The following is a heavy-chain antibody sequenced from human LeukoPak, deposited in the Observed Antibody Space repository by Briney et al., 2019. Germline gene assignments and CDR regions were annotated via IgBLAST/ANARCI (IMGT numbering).Heavy chain of an antibody. Sequence: SETLSLTCTVSGGSISSYYWSWIRQPPGKGLEWIGFIFYSGTTNYNPSLKSRVTISADTSKNQFSLKLSSVTAADTAVYYCAREGSNYDILTGYPTYYYYMDVWGKGTTVTVSS. CDR1: GGSISSYY. V-gene: IGHV4-59*12. CDR2: IFYSGTT. D-gene: IGHD3-9*01. J-gene: IGHJ6*03. CDR3: AREGSNYDILTGYPTYYYYMDV.